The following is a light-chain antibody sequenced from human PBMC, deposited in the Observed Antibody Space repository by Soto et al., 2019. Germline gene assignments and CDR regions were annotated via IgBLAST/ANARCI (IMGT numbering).Light chain of an antibody. V-gene: IGKV3-20*01. J-gene: IGKJ2*01. CDR3: QQYGRSPLLYT. Sequence: EIVLTQSPGTLSLSPGERATLSCRASQSVTSNFLAWYQQKPGQAPRLLIYGASPRAAGVPDRFSGSGSGTDFTLTITRLEPEDFAVYYCQQYGRSPLLYTFGQGTKLGVK. CDR2: GAS. CDR1: QSVTSNF.